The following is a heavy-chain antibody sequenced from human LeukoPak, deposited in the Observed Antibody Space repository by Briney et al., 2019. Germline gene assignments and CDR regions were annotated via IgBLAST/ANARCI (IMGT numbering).Heavy chain of an antibody. Sequence: PGGSLRLSCAASGFTFSTYSMNWVRQAPGKGLEWVSSISSSSSYIYYADSVKGRFTISRDNAKNSLYRQMNSLRAEDTAVYSCAREPCSGGNCYNDAFDIWGQGTMVTVSS. D-gene: IGHD2-15*01. CDR1: GFTFSTYS. V-gene: IGHV3-21*01. CDR2: ISSSSSYI. CDR3: AREPCSGGNCYNDAFDI. J-gene: IGHJ3*02.